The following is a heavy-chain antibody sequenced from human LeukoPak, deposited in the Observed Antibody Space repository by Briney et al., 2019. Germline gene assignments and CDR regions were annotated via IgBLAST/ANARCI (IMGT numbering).Heavy chain of an antibody. J-gene: IGHJ3*01. Sequence: ASVKVSCKASGYTFTSYDINWVRQATGQGLEWMGWMKPNSGNTGYAQKFQGRVTMTRNTSINTAYMELSSLRSEDTALYYCASPSYDSSGYGSFDVWGPRTMVTVSS. D-gene: IGHD3-22*01. CDR1: GYTFTSYD. V-gene: IGHV1-8*01. CDR2: MKPNSGNT. CDR3: ASPSYDSSGYGSFDV.